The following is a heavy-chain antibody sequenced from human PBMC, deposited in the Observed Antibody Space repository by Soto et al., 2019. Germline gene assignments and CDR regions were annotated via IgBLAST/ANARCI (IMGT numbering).Heavy chain of an antibody. Sequence: QTTLKKPVLPRVKPTQPPPLTAASSGFYPTPNGLRGAWVRQPPGKALEWLALIYWDDDKRYSPSLKSRLTITRDTSKNQVVLTMTNMDPVDTATYYCAHSSTDLNHAMDVWGQGTTVSVSS. CDR2: IYWDDDK. J-gene: IGHJ6*02. CDR1: GFYPTPNGLR. D-gene: IGHD3-3*01. V-gene: IGHV2-5*02. CDR3: AHSSTDLNHAMDV.